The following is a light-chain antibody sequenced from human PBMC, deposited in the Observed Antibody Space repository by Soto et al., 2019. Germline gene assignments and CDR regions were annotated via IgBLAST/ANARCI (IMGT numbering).Light chain of an antibody. J-gene: IGLJ1*01. CDR3: SSYAGASTFYV. CDR1: SSDVGTYTL. Sequence: QSALTQPASVSGSPGQSITISCTGTSSDVGTYTLVSWYQQHPGKAPKLVIYEVNKRPAGVSKRFSGSKSGDTASLTISGLQAEDEADYYCSSYAGASTFYVFGTGTKVAVL. V-gene: IGLV2-23*02. CDR2: EVN.